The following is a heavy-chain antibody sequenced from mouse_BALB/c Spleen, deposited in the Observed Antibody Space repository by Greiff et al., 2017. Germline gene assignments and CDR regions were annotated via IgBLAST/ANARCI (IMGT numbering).Heavy chain of an antibody. J-gene: IGHJ4*01. Sequence: VQGVESGPDLVAPSQSLSITCTVSGFSLTSYGVHWVRQPPGKGLEWLVVIWSDGSTTYNSALKSRLSISKDNSKSQVFLKMNSLQTDDTAMYYCARHGPINGSPYAMDYWGQGTSVTVSS. CDR1: GFSLTSYG. CDR3: ARHGPINGSPYAMDY. V-gene: IGHV2-6-2*01. CDR2: IWSDGST. D-gene: IGHD1-1*01.